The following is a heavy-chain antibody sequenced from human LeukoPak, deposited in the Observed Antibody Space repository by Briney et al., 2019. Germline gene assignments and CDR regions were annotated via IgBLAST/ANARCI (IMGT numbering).Heavy chain of an antibody. CDR3: AKQEMRCISTSCPFDY. J-gene: IGHJ4*02. CDR1: LGTLSSYA. D-gene: IGHD2-2*01. Sequence: VKVSCLHSLGTLSSYALSWVRPAPGRGREWMGGINPIFGTANYAQKFQGRVTITADESTSTAYMELSSLISEDTAVYYGAKQEMRCISTSCPFDYWGQGTLVTVSS. V-gene: IGHV1-69*13. CDR2: INPIFGTA.